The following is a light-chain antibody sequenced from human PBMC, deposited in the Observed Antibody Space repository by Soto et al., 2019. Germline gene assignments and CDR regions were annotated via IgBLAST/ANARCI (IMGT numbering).Light chain of an antibody. Sequence: QSALTQPASVSGSPRQSITISCTGTSSDVGSYNYVSWHQQHPGQAPKLMIYEVTHRASGIPDRFSASKSGNTASLTISGLQAGDEADYYCSSYRSSSTYVFGTGTKLTVL. CDR2: EVT. CDR1: SSDVGSYNY. CDR3: SSYRSSSTYV. J-gene: IGLJ1*01. V-gene: IGLV2-14*01.